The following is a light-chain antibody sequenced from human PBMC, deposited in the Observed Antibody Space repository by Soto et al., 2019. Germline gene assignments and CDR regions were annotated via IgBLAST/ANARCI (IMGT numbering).Light chain of an antibody. V-gene: IGLV2-14*01. CDR1: SSDVGGYNY. CDR2: EVS. Sequence: QSALTQPASVSGSPGQSITISCTGTSSDVGGYNYVSWYQQHPGKAPKLMIYEVSNRPSGVSNRFSGSKSGNTASLTISGLQAEDEADYDCSSYTSSSTLWVFGGGTKLTVL. CDR3: SSYTSSSTLWV. J-gene: IGLJ3*02.